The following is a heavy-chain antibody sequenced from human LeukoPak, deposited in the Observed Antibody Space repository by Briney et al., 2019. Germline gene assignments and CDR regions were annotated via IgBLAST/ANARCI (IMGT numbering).Heavy chain of an antibody. CDR2: IIPILGIA. CDR1: GGTFSSYA. Sequence: GSSVKVSCKASGGTFSSYAISWVRQAPGQGLEWMGRIIPILGIANYAQKFQGRVTITADKSTSTAYMELSSLRSEDTAVYYCARDPNYYDSSGYFGRWGQRTLVTVSS. V-gene: IGHV1-69*04. J-gene: IGHJ4*02. D-gene: IGHD3-22*01. CDR3: ARDPNYYDSSGYFGR.